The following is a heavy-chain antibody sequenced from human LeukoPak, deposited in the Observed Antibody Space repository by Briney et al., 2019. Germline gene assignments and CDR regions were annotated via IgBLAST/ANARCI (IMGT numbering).Heavy chain of an antibody. Sequence: GGSLRLSCAASGFTFSSYNMNWVRQAPGKGLEWVSSISGSSSYIYYADSVKGRFTISRDNSKNTLYLQVNRLRPEDTAVYYCAGGTVTAPDYWGQGTLVTVSS. CDR3: AGGTVTAPDY. V-gene: IGHV3-21*04. CDR1: GFTFSSYN. J-gene: IGHJ4*02. CDR2: ISGSSSYI. D-gene: IGHD2-21*02.